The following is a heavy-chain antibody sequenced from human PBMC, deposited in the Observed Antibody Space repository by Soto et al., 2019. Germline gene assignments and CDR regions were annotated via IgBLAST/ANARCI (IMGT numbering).Heavy chain of an antibody. J-gene: IGHJ4*02. D-gene: IGHD3-9*01. CDR2: IIPIFGTA. V-gene: IGHV1-69*01. Sequence: QVQLVQSGAEVKKPGSSVKVSCKASGGTFSSYAIDWVRQAPGQGLEWMGGIIPIFGTANYAQKFQGRVTITADESTSTAYMELSSLRSEDTAVYYCASSYYDILTGYYFRSGSFDYWGQGTLVTVSS. CDR3: ASSYYDILTGYYFRSGSFDY. CDR1: GGTFSSYA.